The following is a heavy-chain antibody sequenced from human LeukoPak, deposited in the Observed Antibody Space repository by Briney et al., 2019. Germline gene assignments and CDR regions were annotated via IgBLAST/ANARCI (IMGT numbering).Heavy chain of an antibody. V-gene: IGHV3-7*01. CDR1: GFTFSSYW. Sequence: GGSLRLSCAASGFTFSSYWMNWARQAPGKGLEWVASINHNGNVNYYADSVKGRFTISRDNSKNTLYLQMNSLRAEDTAVYYCARGDIFDYWGQGTLVTVSS. J-gene: IGHJ4*02. CDR3: ARGDIFDY. CDR2: INHNGNVN.